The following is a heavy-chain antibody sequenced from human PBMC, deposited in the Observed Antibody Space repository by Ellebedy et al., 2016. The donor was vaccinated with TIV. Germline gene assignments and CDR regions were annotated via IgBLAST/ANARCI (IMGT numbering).Heavy chain of an antibody. CDR1: GFTFSAYG. CDR2: IPDDGSNE. CDR3: AKGKELVVNYGMDV. V-gene: IGHV3-30*02. Sequence: PGGFLRLSCGASGFTFSAYGMHWVRQAPGEGLEWVSFIPDDGSNEYYADSVKGRFTISRDNSKHTLYLQMNSLRAEDTAVYYCAKGKELVVNYGMDVWGPGTTVTVSS. J-gene: IGHJ6*02. D-gene: IGHD3-22*01.